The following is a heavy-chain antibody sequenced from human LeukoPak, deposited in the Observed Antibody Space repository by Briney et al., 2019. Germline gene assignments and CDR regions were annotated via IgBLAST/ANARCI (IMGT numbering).Heavy chain of an antibody. CDR3: SPGDCVHTCNLQS. J-gene: IGHJ4*02. V-gene: IGHV4-39*01. D-gene: IGHD2-21*01. Sequence: SETLSLSCTGSGGALSNTSNYWGWIRQPPGNGLEWIGSASYGGSTYYNPSLESRAIISVDTSKNQFSLRLSSVTAADTAIYYLSPGDCVHTCNLQSGGQGTLVTVSS. CDR2: ASYGGST. CDR1: GGALSNTSNY.